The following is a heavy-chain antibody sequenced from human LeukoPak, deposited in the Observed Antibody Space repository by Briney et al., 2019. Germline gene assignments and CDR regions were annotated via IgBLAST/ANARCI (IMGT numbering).Heavy chain of an antibody. J-gene: IGHJ4*02. CDR3: ARDVYDSSGYYSLG. CDR1: GGSISSSSYY. Sequence: SETLSLTCTVSGGSISSSSYYWGWIRQPPGKGLEWIGSIYYSGSTYYNPSLKSRVTISVDTSKNQFSLKLSSVTAADTAVYYCARDVYDSSGYYSLGWGQGTLVTVSS. CDR2: IYYSGST. V-gene: IGHV4-39*02. D-gene: IGHD3-22*01.